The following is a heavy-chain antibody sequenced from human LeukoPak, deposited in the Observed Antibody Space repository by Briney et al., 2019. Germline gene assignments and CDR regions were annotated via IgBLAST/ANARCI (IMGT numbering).Heavy chain of an antibody. J-gene: IGHJ4*02. CDR1: GFTFSSYG. V-gene: IGHV3-33*01. Sequence: GRSLRLSCAASGFTFSSYGMHWVRQAPGKGLEWVAVIWYDGSNKYYADSVEGRFTISRDNSKNTLYLQMNSLRAEDTAVYYCARCFSHRGWYYFDYWGQGTLVTVSS. D-gene: IGHD6-19*01. CDR3: ARCFSHRGWYYFDY. CDR2: IWYDGSNK.